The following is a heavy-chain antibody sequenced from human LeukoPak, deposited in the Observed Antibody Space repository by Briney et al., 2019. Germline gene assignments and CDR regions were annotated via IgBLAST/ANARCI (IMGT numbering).Heavy chain of an antibody. CDR3: ARDQRGTTVVTPKVGFDY. CDR1: GFTFSSYE. V-gene: IGHV3-48*01. CDR2: ISSSSSTI. D-gene: IGHD4-23*01. Sequence: GGSLRLSCAASGFTFSSYEMNWVRQAPGKGLEWVSYISSSSSTIYYADSVKGRFTISRDNAKNSLYLQMNSLRAEDTAVYYCARDQRGTTVVTPKVGFDYWGQGTLVTVSS. J-gene: IGHJ4*02.